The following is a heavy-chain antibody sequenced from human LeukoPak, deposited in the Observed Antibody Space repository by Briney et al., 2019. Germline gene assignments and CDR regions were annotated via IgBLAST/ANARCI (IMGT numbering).Heavy chain of an antibody. J-gene: IGHJ4*02. D-gene: IGHD1-26*01. Sequence: PGGSLRLSCAASGFTFSSYAMSWVRQAPGKGLEWVSGINWNGGSTGYADSVKGRFTISRDNAKNSLYLQMNSLRAEDTALYYCARVGDASRGRFDYWGQGTLVTVSS. V-gene: IGHV3-20*04. CDR2: INWNGGST. CDR1: GFTFSSYA. CDR3: ARVGDASRGRFDY.